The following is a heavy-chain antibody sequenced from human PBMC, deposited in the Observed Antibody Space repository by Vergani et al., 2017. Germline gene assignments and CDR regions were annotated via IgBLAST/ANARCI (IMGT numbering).Heavy chain of an antibody. J-gene: IGHJ3*02. V-gene: IGHV3-53*01. CDR3: AREGPGDAFDI. CDR2: IYSGGST. CDR1: GFTVSSNY. Sequence: VQLVESGGGLVKPGGSLRVSCAASGFTVSSNYMSWVRQAPGKGLEWVSVIYSGGSTYYADSVKGRFTISRDNSKNTLYLQMNSLRAEDTAVYYCAREGPGDAFDIWGQGTMVTVSS.